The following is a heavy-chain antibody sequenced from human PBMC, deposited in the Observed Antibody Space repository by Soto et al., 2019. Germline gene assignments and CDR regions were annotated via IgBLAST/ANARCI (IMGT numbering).Heavy chain of an antibody. CDR1: GFTFDDYA. J-gene: IGHJ6*02. CDR3: AKDIGSGYDFVYYYYGMDV. V-gene: IGHV3-9*01. CDR2: ISWNSGSI. Sequence: PVGSLRLSCAASGFTFDDYAMHWVRQAPGNGLEWVSGISWNSGSIGYADSVKGRFTISRDNAKNSLYLQMNSLRAEDTALYYCAKDIGSGYDFVYYYYGMDVWGQGTTVTVSS. D-gene: IGHD5-12*01.